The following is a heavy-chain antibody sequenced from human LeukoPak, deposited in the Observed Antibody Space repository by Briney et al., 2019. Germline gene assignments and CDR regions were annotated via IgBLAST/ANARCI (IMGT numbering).Heavy chain of an antibody. V-gene: IGHV1-69*04. CDR3: ARDAGRSTFGGVIVPPYFDY. J-gene: IGHJ4*02. D-gene: IGHD3-16*02. CDR2: IIPILGIA. CDR1: GGTFSSYT. Sequence: ASVKVSCKASGGTFSSYTISWGRQAPGQGLEWMWGIIPILGIANYAQKFQGRVTITADKSTSTAYMELSSLRSEDTAVYYCARDAGRSTFGGVIVPPYFDYWGQGTLVTVSS.